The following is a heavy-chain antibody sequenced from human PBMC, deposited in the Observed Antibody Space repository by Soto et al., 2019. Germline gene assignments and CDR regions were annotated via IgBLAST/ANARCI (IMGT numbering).Heavy chain of an antibody. D-gene: IGHD2-2*01. CDR2: IDHSGST. Sequence: QVRLQQWGAGLLKPSETLSLTCAVYGGSFSGYYWSWIRQSPGKGLEWIGDIDHSGSTNYNPSLKSRVAISIATAKNQFSLNLSSVTAADTAVYYCARSGYCTSTSCFGDFQYWGQGTLVTVSS. CDR1: GGSFSGYY. J-gene: IGHJ1*01. V-gene: IGHV4-34*01. CDR3: ARSGYCTSTSCFGDFQY.